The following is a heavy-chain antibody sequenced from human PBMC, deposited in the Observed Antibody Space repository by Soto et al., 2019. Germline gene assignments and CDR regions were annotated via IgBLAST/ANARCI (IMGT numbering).Heavy chain of an antibody. V-gene: IGHV1-69*01. CDR2: IDPMFDTS. Sequence: QVRLEQSGPEVKKPGSSVRVSCQASGGALTSYPIRWVRQAPGQGLEWMGVIDPMFDTSNLSEKFKARVILTADASTKTVYMDLTGLRSDDTAVYFCATYPRPYNWVDLWGRGTLLTVSS. J-gene: IGHJ5*02. CDR3: ATYPRPYNWVDL. CDR1: GGALTSYP. D-gene: IGHD2-21*01.